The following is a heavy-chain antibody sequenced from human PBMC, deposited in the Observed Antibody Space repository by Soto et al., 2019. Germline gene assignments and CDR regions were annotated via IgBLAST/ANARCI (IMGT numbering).Heavy chain of an antibody. Sequence: SVKVSCKASGGTFSSYTISWVRQAPGQGLEWMGRIIPILGIANYAQKFQGRVTITADKSTSTAYMELSSLRSEDTAVYYCARHCLVGRVCGYSSSWPDYWGQGTLVTVSS. D-gene: IGHD6-13*01. V-gene: IGHV1-69*02. J-gene: IGHJ4*02. CDR1: GGTFSSYT. CDR2: IIPILGIA. CDR3: ARHCLVGRVCGYSSSWPDY.